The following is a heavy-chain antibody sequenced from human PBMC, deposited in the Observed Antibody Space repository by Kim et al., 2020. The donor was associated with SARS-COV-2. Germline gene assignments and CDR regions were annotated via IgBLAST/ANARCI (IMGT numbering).Heavy chain of an antibody. D-gene: IGHD2-15*01. V-gene: IGHV4-34*01. J-gene: IGHJ4*02. Sequence: PSLKSRVTISVDTSKNQFSLKLSSVTAADTAVYYCAVLGYCSGGSCYPDYWGQGTLVTVSS. CDR3: AVLGYCSGGSCYPDY.